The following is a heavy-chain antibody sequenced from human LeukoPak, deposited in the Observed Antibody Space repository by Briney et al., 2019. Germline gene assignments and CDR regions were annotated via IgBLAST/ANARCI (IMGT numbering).Heavy chain of an antibody. V-gene: IGHV4-38-2*02. Sequence: SETLSLTCTVSGYSISSGYYWGWIRQPPGKGLEWIGSIYHSGSTYYNPSLKSRVTISVDTSKNQFSLKLSSVTAADTAVYYCARVGINRLMWSGEKNYYYYMDVWGKGTTVTISS. CDR3: ARVGINRLMWSGEKNYYYYMDV. CDR1: GYSISSGYY. J-gene: IGHJ6*03. D-gene: IGHD3-10*01. CDR2: IYHSGST.